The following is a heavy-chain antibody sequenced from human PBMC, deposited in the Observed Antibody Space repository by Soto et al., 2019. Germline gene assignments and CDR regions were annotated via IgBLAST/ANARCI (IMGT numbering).Heavy chain of an antibody. V-gene: IGHV4-4*02. J-gene: IGHJ4*02. CDR2: IYHSGSS. CDR1: GGSITSGQW. Sequence: SETLSLTCAVSGGSITSGQWWSWVRQPPGKGLEWIGEIYHSGSSNYNPSLKSRVTISVDKSKTQFSLRLSSVAAADTAVYYCASRDPGTSVDYWGQGTLVTVSS. CDR3: ASRDPGTSVDY. D-gene: IGHD1-7*01.